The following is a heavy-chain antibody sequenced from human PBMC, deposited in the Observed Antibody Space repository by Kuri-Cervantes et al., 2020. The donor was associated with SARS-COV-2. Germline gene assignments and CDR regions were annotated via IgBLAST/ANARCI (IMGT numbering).Heavy chain of an antibody. Sequence: GESLKISCAASGFTLSSYWMRLVRQAPGKGLEWVANKKQNGSEKYDVDSVKGRITISRDNAQNPLYLQMNRLRAEDTALFYCARRQQCYDSISYYPYYFDYWGQGTLVTVSS. V-gene: IGHV3-7*01. CDR3: ARRQQCYDSISYYPYYFDY. CDR2: KKQNGSEK. J-gene: IGHJ4*02. D-gene: IGHD3-22*01. CDR1: GFTLSSYW.